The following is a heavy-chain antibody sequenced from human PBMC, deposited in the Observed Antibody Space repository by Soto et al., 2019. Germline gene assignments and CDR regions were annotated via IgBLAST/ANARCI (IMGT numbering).Heavy chain of an antibody. V-gene: IGHV2-5*02. CDR3: AHRDGFAEFDS. CDR1: GFSLTTSGVG. J-gene: IGHJ5*01. CDR2: IYWDDDK. Sequence: QITLKESGPTLVKPTQTLTLTCTFSGFSLTTSGVGVGWIRQPPGKALEWLALIYWDDDKRYSPSLKSRLTSTKETSRTQVVLTMTNLDPVDTATYFCAHRDGFAEFDSWGQGTLVTVSS. D-gene: IGHD2-2*03.